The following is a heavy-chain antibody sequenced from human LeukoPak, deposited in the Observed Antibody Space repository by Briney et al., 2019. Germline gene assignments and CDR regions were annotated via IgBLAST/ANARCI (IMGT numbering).Heavy chain of an antibody. CDR2: IYYSGST. CDR3: ARGLTYYYGSGSYLGVYFDY. D-gene: IGHD3-10*01. CDR1: GGSISSGDYY. Sequence: PSQTLSLTCTVSGGSISSGDYYWSWIRQPPGKGLEWIGYIYYSGSTYYNPSLKSRVTISVDTSKNQFSLKLSSVTAADTAVYYCARGLTYYYGSGSYLGVYFDYWGQGTLVTVSS. V-gene: IGHV4-30-4*08. J-gene: IGHJ4*02.